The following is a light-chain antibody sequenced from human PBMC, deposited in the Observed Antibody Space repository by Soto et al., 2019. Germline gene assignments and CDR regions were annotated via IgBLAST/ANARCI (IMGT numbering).Light chain of an antibody. CDR1: QSVGTY. J-gene: IGKJ4*01. Sequence: ENVMTQSPATLSLSPGERATLSCRASQSVGTYLAWYQQKPGQAPRLLIYDSSKRATDIPARFSGSGSGTDFTLTISSLEPEDFAVYYCQQRSIWPPAFGGGTKVEIK. CDR2: DSS. V-gene: IGKV3-11*01. CDR3: QQRSIWPPA.